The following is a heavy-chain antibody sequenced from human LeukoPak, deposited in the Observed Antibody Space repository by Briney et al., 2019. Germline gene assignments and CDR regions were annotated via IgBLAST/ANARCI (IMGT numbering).Heavy chain of an antibody. J-gene: IGHJ4*02. V-gene: IGHV4-59*08. CDR3: ARHRRRYYGSGTYVFDY. CDR2: ISDSGST. CDR1: GDSISGYY. D-gene: IGHD3-10*01. Sequence: PSETLSLTCTVSGDSISGYYWSWIRQPPGRGLEWIGYISDSGSTNYNPSLKSRVTISVDTSKNQVSLNLSSVTAADTAVYYCARHRRRYYGSGTYVFDYWGQGTLVTVSS.